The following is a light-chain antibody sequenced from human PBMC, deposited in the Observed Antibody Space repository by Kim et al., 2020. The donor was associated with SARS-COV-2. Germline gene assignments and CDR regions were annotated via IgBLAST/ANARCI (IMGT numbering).Light chain of an antibody. Sequence: QLVLTQSPSASASLGASVKLTCTLSSGHSSYAIAWHQQQSEKGPRYLMKLNSDGSHSKGDGIPDRFSGSSSGAERYLTISSLQSEDEADYYCQTWGTGWVFGGGTQLTVL. J-gene: IGLJ3*02. V-gene: IGLV4-69*01. CDR2: LNSDGSH. CDR1: SGHSSYA. CDR3: QTWGTGWV.